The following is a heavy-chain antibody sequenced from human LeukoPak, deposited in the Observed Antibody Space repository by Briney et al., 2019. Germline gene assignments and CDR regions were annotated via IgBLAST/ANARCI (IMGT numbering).Heavy chain of an antibody. D-gene: IGHD1-7*01. CDR2: IYYRGST. J-gene: IGHJ6*02. V-gene: IGHV4-59*12. CDR1: GGSFSGYY. Sequence: SETLSLTCAVYGGSFSGYYWSWIRQPPGKGLEWIGYIYYRGSTNYNPSLKSRVTISVDTSKNQFSLKLSSVTAADTAVYYCAMELLSSYHYGMDVWGQGTTVTVSS. CDR3: AMELLSSYHYGMDV.